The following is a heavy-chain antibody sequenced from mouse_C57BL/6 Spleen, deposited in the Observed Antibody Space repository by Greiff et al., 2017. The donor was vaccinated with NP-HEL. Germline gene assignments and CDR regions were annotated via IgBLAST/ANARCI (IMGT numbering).Heavy chain of an antibody. CDR3: ARYDYDERAFDY. J-gene: IGHJ2*01. CDR2: ISDGGSYT. V-gene: IGHV5-4*01. D-gene: IGHD2-4*01. Sequence: EVQLVESGGGLVKPGGSLKLSCAASGFTFSSYAMSWVRQTPEKRLEWVATISDGGSYTYYPDNVKGRFTISRDNAKNNLYLQMSHLKSEDTATYYCARYDYDERAFDYWGQGTTLTVSS. CDR1: GFTFSSYA.